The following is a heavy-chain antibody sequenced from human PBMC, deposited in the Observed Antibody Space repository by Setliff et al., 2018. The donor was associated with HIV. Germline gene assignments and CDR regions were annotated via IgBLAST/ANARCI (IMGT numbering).Heavy chain of an antibody. Sequence: SETLSLTCTVSGGSVSSGSYYWNWIRQPAGKGLEWIGRIYTSGSTNYNPSLKSRVTISVDTSKNQFSLKLSSVTAADTAMYYCARVALWFGEPPGVWGKGTTVTVSS. CDR3: ARVALWFGEPPGV. CDR1: GGSVSSGSYY. V-gene: IGHV4-61*02. D-gene: IGHD3-10*01. CDR2: IYTSGST. J-gene: IGHJ6*04.